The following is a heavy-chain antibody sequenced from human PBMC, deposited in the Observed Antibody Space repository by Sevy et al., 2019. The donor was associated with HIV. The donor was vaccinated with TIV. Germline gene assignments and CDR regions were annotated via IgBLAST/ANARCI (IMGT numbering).Heavy chain of an antibody. J-gene: IGHJ5*02. CDR1: GFTFSSYW. D-gene: IGHD2-21*01. V-gene: IGHV3-74*01. Sequence: GGSLRLSCAASGFTFSSYWMHWVRQAPGKGLVWVSRINSDGSSTNFADSVKGRFTISRDNAKNSLYLQMNSLRAEDTAVYYCARDGAYCGGDCYANNWFDPWGQGTLVTVSS. CDR3: ARDGAYCGGDCYANNWFDP. CDR2: INSDGSST.